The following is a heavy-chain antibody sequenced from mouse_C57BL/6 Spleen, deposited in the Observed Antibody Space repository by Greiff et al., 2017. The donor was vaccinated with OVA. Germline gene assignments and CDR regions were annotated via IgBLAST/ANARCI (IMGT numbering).Heavy chain of an antibody. CDR3: ARGGTGTDFDY. Sequence: QVQLQQPGAELVRPWSSVKLSCKASGYTFTSYWMHWVKQRPIQGLEWIGNIDPSDSETHYNQKFKDKATLTVDKSSSTAYMQLSSLTSEDSAVYYCARGGTGTDFDYWGQGTTLTVSS. J-gene: IGHJ2*01. V-gene: IGHV1-52*01. CDR2: IDPSDSET. CDR1: GYTFTSYW. D-gene: IGHD4-1*01.